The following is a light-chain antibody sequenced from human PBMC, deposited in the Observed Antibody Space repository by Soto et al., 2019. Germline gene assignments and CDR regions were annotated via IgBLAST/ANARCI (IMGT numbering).Light chain of an antibody. CDR3: QQCYSTPGT. Sequence: DIVMTQSPDSLAVSLGERATINCKSSQSVLYSSNDKNYLAWYQQKPGQPPKLLISWASTRESGVPDRFSGSGSETDFTLTISSLQAEDVAVYYCQQCYSTPGTFGQGIKVEIK. J-gene: IGKJ1*01. CDR2: WAS. V-gene: IGKV4-1*01. CDR1: QSVLYSSNDKNY.